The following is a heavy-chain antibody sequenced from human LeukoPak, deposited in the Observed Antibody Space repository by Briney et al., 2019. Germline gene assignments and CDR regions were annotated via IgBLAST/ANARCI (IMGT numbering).Heavy chain of an antibody. CDR1: GFTFSSYE. D-gene: IGHD6-19*01. CDR2: ISSSSSTI. Sequence: GGSLRLSCAASGFTFSSYEMNWVRQAPGKGLEWVSYISSSSSTIYYADSVKGRFTISRDNSKNTLYLQMNSLRAEDTAVYYCAKDLHSSGWPNWFDPWGQGTLVTVSS. J-gene: IGHJ5*02. CDR3: AKDLHSSGWPNWFDP. V-gene: IGHV3-48*01.